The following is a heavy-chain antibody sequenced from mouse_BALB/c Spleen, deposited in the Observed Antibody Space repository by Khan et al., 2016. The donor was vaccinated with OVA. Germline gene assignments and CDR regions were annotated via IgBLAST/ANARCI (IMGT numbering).Heavy chain of an antibody. CDR1: GYTFTSYG. CDR2: INPSTGDT. D-gene: IGHD1-1*01. Sequence: VQLQESGAELAKPGASVKMSCKASGYTFTSYGMHWVKQRPGKGLEWIGYINPSTGDTEYNQRFKDKATLSADTSSSTAYMQLSSLTYEESAVYYCASHGCSSAWITYWGQGTLVTVSA. J-gene: IGHJ3*01. CDR3: ASHGCSSAWITY. V-gene: IGHV1-4*02.